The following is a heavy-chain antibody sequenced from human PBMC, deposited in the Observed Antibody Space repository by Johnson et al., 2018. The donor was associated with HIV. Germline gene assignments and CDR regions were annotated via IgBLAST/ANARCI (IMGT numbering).Heavy chain of an antibody. V-gene: IGHV3-30*14. Sequence: QMLLVESGGGMVQPGRSLRLSCAASGFTFTTYALHWVRRAPGKGLECVAVISYDGSNKYYADSVKGRFTISRDNSKKTLYLQMNSLRAEDTAVYYCAAIGAIGSSWSAAFDIWGQGTMVTVSS. CDR3: AAIGAIGSSWSAAFDI. J-gene: IGHJ3*02. D-gene: IGHD6-13*01. CDR1: GFTFTTYA. CDR2: ISYDGSNK.